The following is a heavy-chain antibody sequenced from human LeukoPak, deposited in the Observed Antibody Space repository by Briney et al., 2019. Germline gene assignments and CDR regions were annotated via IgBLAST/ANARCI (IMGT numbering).Heavy chain of an antibody. D-gene: IGHD3-22*01. J-gene: IGHJ4*02. CDR1: GFSLSTSGVG. CDR3: AHRPTRYSSGYYYVLQAQPDPGSSGFDY. Sequence: ESGPTLVNPTQTLTLTCTFPGFSLSTSGVGVGWIRQPPGKALEWLALIYWDDDKRYSPSLKSRLTITKDTSKNQVVLTMTSMDPVDTATYYCAHRPTRYSSGYYYVLQAQPDPGSSGFDYWGQGTLVTVSS. V-gene: IGHV2-5*02. CDR2: IYWDDDK.